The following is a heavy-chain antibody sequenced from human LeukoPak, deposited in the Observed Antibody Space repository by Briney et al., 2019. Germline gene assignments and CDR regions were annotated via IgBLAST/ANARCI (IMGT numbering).Heavy chain of an antibody. V-gene: IGHV4-38-2*01. CDR3: ARQDSKTYSSGWYYFDY. D-gene: IGHD6-19*01. J-gene: IGHJ4*02. Sequence: PSETLSLTCAVSGYSISSGYYWGWTRQPPGKGLEWIGSIYHSGSTYYNPSLKSRVTISVDTSKNQFSLKLSSVTAADTAVYYCARQDSKTYSSGWYYFDYWGQGNLVTVSS. CDR2: IYHSGST. CDR1: GYSISSGYY.